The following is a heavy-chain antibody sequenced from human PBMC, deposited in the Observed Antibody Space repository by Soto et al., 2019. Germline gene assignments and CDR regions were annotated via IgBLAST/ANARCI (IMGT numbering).Heavy chain of an antibody. V-gene: IGHV1-2*04. Sequence: ASVKVSCKASGYTFTGYYMHWVRQAPGQGLEWMGWINPNSGGTNYAQKFQGWVTMTRDTSISTAYMELSRLRSDDTAVYCCARDFSQYSSSSGYYYYGMDVWGQGTTVTVSS. J-gene: IGHJ6*02. CDR3: ARDFSQYSSSSGYYYYGMDV. D-gene: IGHD6-6*01. CDR2: INPNSGGT. CDR1: GYTFTGYY.